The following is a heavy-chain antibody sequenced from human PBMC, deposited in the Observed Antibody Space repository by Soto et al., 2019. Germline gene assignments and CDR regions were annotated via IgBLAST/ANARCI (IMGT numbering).Heavy chain of an antibody. CDR2: ISYDGSNK. J-gene: IGHJ4*02. CDR1: GFTFSSYA. CDR3: ARAGPGSYLDYFDY. V-gene: IGHV3-30-3*01. D-gene: IGHD3-10*01. Sequence: PGGSLRLSCAASGFTFSSYAMHWVRQAPGKGLEWVAVISYDGSNKYYADSVKGRFTISRDNSKNTLYLQMNGLRAEDTAVYYCARAGPGSYLDYFDYWGQGTLVTVSS.